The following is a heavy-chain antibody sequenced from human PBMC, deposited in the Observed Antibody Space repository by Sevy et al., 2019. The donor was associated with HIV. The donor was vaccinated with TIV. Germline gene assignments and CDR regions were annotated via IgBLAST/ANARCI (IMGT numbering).Heavy chain of an antibody. CDR3: EAIATAGRDY. J-gene: IGHJ4*02. V-gene: IGHV3-23*01. Sequence: GGSLRLSCAASGFNVSSNYMNWVRQAPGKGLEWVSTISGSGGSTYYADSVKGRFTISRDNSKKMLDLQMNSLRAEDTAVYYCEAIATAGRDYWGQGTLVTVSS. CDR1: GFNVSSNY. CDR2: ISGSGGST. D-gene: IGHD6-13*01.